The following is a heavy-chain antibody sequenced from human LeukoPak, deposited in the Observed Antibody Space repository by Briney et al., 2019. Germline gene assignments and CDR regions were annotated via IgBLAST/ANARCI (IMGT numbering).Heavy chain of an antibody. CDR3: APVRFLEFRFDY. V-gene: IGHV3-30*02. CDR2: IRYDGSNK. J-gene: IGHJ4*02. CDR1: GFTFSSYG. Sequence: GGSLRLSCAASGFTFSSYGMHWVRQAPGKGLEGVAFIRYDGSNKYYADSVKGRFTISRDNSKNTLYLQMNSLRAEDTAVYYCAPVRFLEFRFDYWGQGTLVTVSS. D-gene: IGHD3-3*01.